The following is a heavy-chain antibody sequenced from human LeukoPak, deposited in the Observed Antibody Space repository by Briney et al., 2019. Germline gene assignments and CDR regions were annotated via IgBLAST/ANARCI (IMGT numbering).Heavy chain of an antibody. V-gene: IGHV3-15*01. CDR2: IKSKTDGGTT. Sequence: PGGSLRLSCAASGFTFSNAWMSWVRQAPGKGLEWVGRIKSKTDGGTTDYAAPVKGRFTISRDDSKNTLYLQMNSLKTEDTAVYYCTTIGDYGSYYYYGMDVWGQGTTVTVSS. D-gene: IGHD4-17*01. CDR1: GFTFSNAW. J-gene: IGHJ6*02. CDR3: TTIGDYGSYYYYGMDV.